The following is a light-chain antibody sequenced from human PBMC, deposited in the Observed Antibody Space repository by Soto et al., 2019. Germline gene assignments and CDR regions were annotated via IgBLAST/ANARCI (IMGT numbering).Light chain of an antibody. CDR1: QSISSW. J-gene: IGKJ1*01. CDR3: QQYSSYSTWT. V-gene: IGKV1-5*03. Sequence: DIQMTQSPATLSASLGDRVTITCGASQSISSWLAWYQQKPGKAPKVLIYKASSLESGVPSRFSGSGSGTEFTLTISSLQPHDFATYYCQQYSSYSTWTFGQGTKVDIK. CDR2: KAS.